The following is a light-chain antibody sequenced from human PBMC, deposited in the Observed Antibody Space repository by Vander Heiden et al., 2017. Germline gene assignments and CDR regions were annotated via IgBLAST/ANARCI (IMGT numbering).Light chain of an antibody. CDR1: SNDGGNYNL. Sequence: QSALTHPASVSAAPGQSITISCTGTSNDGGNYNLVYWYKQHQGQAPKLIIYDVSERPSGVSDRFSGSKSGNTASLTISGLQDEDEADYYCCSYAGPDTYVFGTVTKVTVL. CDR3: CSYAGPDTYV. J-gene: IGLJ1*01. V-gene: IGLV2-23*02. CDR2: DVS.